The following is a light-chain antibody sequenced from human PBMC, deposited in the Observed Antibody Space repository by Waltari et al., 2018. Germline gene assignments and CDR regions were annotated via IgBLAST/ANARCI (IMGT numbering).Light chain of an antibody. J-gene: IGLJ1*01. CDR2: EVS. CDR1: SSDVGGSNY. Sequence: QSALTQPPSASGSPGQSVTISCTGTSSDVGGSNYVSCYQQHPRKAPKLMIYEVSKRPSGVPDRFSGSKSGNTASLTVSGLQAEDEADYYCSSYAGSNNLYVFGTGTKVTVL. CDR3: SSYAGSNNLYV. V-gene: IGLV2-8*01.